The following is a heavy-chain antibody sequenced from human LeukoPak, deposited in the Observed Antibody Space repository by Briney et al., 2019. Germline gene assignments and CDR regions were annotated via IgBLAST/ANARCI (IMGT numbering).Heavy chain of an antibody. D-gene: IGHD3-22*01. Sequence: ASVKVSCKASGYTFTSYYMHWVRQAPGQGLEWMGIINPSGGSTSYAQKFQGRVTMTRDTSTSTVYMELGSLRSEDTAVYYCARALIMGYYYDSSGYWDYWGQGTLVTVSS. V-gene: IGHV1-46*01. CDR1: GYTFTSYY. J-gene: IGHJ4*02. CDR2: INPSGGST. CDR3: ARALIMGYYYDSSGYWDY.